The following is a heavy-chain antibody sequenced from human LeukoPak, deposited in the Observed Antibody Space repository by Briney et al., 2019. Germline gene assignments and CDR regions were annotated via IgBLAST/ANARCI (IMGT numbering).Heavy chain of an antibody. D-gene: IGHD3-10*01. V-gene: IGHV5-51*01. CDR1: GSSFTSYW. Sequence: GASLQISCKGSGSSFTSYWIGRVRQLPGKGLEWMGIIYPDDSDTRYSPSFQGQVTISADKSISTAYLQWSSLKASDTAMYYCARLAQHAYYYGSGEFSEGGDYWGQGTLVTVSS. J-gene: IGHJ4*02. CDR2: IYPDDSDT. CDR3: ARLAQHAYYYGSGEFSEGGDY.